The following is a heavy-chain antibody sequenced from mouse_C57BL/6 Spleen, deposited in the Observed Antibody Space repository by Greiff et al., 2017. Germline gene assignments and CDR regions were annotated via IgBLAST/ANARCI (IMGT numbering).Heavy chain of an antibody. D-gene: IGHD2-5*01. CDR2: ISSGSSTI. J-gene: IGHJ2*01. V-gene: IGHV5-17*01. Sequence: EVMLVASGGGLVKPGGSLKLSCAASGFTFSDYGMHWVRQAPEKGLEWVAYISSGSSTIYYADTVKGRFTISRDNAKNTLFLQMTSLRSEDTAMYYCARGDYSNLYYFDYWGQGTTLTVSS. CDR3: ARGDYSNLYYFDY. CDR1: GFTFSDYG.